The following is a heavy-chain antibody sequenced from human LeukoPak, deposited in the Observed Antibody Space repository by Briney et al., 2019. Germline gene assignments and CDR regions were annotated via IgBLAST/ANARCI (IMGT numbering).Heavy chain of an antibody. J-gene: IGHJ4*02. Sequence: SETLSLTCAVYGGSFSGYYWSWIRQPPGKGLEWIGEINHSGSTNYNPSLKSRVTISVDTSKNQFSLKLSSVTAADTAVYYCARGVEGFDYWGQGTLVTVTS. CDR2: INHSGST. V-gene: IGHV4-34*01. CDR3: ARGVEGFDY. CDR1: GGSFSGYY. D-gene: IGHD3-3*01.